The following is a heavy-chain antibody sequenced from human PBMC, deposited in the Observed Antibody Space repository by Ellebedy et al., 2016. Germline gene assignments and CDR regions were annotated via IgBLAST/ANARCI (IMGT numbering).Heavy chain of an antibody. CDR2: ISGSGGST. V-gene: IGHV3-23*01. CDR1: GFTFSSYA. Sequence: GESLKISXAASGFTFSSYAMSWVRQAPGKGLEWVSAISGSGGSTYYADSVKGRFTISRDNSKNTLYLQMNSLRAEDTAVYYCAKGRNYYGSGSYAPPKKNYYYYGMDVWGQGTTVTVSS. D-gene: IGHD3-10*01. CDR3: AKGRNYYGSGSYAPPKKNYYYYGMDV. J-gene: IGHJ6*02.